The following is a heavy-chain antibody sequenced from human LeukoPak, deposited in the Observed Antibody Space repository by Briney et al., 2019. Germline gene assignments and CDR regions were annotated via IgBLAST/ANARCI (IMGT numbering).Heavy chain of an antibody. CDR3: ARALSNLRLYYFDY. D-gene: IGHD4-11*01. J-gene: IGHJ4*02. V-gene: IGHV1-2*02. CDR1: GYTFTSYY. Sequence: ASVKVSCKASGYTFTSYYIHWVRQAPGQGPERMGCINPNSGGTNYAQRFEGRVTVTRDTSISTAYMELSRLRSDDTAVYYCARALSNLRLYYFDYWGQGALVTVSS. CDR2: INPNSGGT.